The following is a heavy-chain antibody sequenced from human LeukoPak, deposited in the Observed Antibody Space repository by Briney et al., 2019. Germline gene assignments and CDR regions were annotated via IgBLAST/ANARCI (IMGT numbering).Heavy chain of an antibody. CDR2: ISTYKGNT. Sequence: ASVKVSCKASGYTFTSYGISWVRQAPGQGLEWMGWISTYKGNTNYAQKLQGRVTMTTDTSTSTVYMELRSLRSDDTAVYYCTRVTALYYYMDVWGKGTTVTVSS. CDR3: TRVTALYYYMDV. J-gene: IGHJ6*03. CDR1: GYTFTSYG. V-gene: IGHV1-18*01.